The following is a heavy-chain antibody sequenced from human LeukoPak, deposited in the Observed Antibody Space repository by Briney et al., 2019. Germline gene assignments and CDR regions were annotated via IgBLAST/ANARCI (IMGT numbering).Heavy chain of an antibody. D-gene: IGHD5-18*01. V-gene: IGHV4-59*01. Sequence: SGTLSLSCTVSGGSISSYYRSWIRQPPGKGLEWIGYIYYSGSTNYNPSLKSRVTISVDTSKNQFSLKLSSVTAADTAVYYCAREGLDTAMATSYYYYGMDVWGQGTTVTVSS. CDR1: GGSISSYY. J-gene: IGHJ6*02. CDR2: IYYSGST. CDR3: AREGLDTAMATSYYYYGMDV.